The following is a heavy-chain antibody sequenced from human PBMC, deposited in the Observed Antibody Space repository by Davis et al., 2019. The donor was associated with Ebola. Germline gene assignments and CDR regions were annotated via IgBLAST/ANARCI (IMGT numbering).Heavy chain of an antibody. CDR3: ASGLVRGESYWYFDL. J-gene: IGHJ2*01. Sequence: SVKVSCKASGGTFSSYAISWVRQAPGQGLEWMGGIIPILGIANYAQKFQGRVTITADESMSTAYTELSSLRSEDTAVYYCASGLVRGESYWYFDLWGRGTLVTVSS. V-gene: IGHV1-69*10. CDR1: GGTFSSYA. D-gene: IGHD6-6*01. CDR2: IIPILGIA.